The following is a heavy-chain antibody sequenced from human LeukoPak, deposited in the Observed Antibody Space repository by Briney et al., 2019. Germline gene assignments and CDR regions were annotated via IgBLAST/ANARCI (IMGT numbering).Heavy chain of an antibody. CDR3: ASPLMITFGGVTDY. CDR1: GGSFSGYY. V-gene: IGHV4-34*01. J-gene: IGHJ4*02. Sequence: SETLSLTCAVYGGSFSGYYWSWIRQPPGKGLEWIGEINHSGSTNYNPSLKSRVTISVDTSKNQFSLKLSSVTAADTAVYYCASPLMITFGGVTDYWGQGTLVTVSS. D-gene: IGHD3-16*01. CDR2: INHSGST.